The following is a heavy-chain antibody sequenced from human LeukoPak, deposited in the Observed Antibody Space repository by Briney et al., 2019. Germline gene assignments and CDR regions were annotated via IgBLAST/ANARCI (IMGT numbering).Heavy chain of an antibody. CDR2: IYPGDSDT. CDR1: GYSFTSYW. Sequence: GESLKISCKGSGYSFTSYWIGWVRQMPGKGLEWMGIIYPGDSDTRYSPSFQGQVTISADKSISTAYLQWSSLKASDTAMYYCARVAAARPPPYNWFDPWGQGTLVTVSS. D-gene: IGHD6-13*01. CDR3: ARVAAARPPPYNWFDP. J-gene: IGHJ5*02. V-gene: IGHV5-51*01.